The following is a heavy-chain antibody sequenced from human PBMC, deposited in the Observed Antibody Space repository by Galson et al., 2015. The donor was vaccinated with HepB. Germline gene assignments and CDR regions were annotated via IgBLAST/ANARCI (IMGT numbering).Heavy chain of an antibody. Sequence: SLRLSCAASGFTFSSYAMSWVRQAPGKGLEWVSAISGSGGSTYYADSVKGRFTISRDNSKNTLYLQMNSLRAEDTAVYYCAKVVVVVVAAKGRKWFDPWGQGTLVTVSS. CDR1: GFTFSSYA. V-gene: IGHV3-23*01. CDR3: AKVVVVVVAAKGRKWFDP. D-gene: IGHD2-15*01. J-gene: IGHJ5*02. CDR2: ISGSGGST.